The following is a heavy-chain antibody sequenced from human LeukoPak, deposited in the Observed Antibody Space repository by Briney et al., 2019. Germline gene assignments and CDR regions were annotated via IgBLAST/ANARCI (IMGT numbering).Heavy chain of an antibody. CDR2: IFTSGTTV. J-gene: IGHJ4*02. Sequence: PGGSLRLSCAGSGFTFSGYSMNWVRQAPGKGLEWVSYIFTSGTTVPYADSVKGRFTISRDNAKNSLYLQMNSLRDEDTAVYYCARILGFTLDYWGQGTLVTVSS. V-gene: IGHV3-48*02. D-gene: IGHD3-10*01. CDR1: GFTFSGYS. CDR3: ARILGFTLDY.